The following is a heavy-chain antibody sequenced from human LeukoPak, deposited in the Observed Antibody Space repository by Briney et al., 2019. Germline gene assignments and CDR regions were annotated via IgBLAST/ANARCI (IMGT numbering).Heavy chain of an antibody. CDR3: AREGPRHIVVVPAAMFDY. Sequence: GGSLRLSCAAPGFTSSTYAMHWVRQAPDKGLEWVAVISYDGSSKYYADSVKGGFTFSRDNPKTTPYLQITSLRAADTPLYYCAREGPRHIVVVPAAMFDYWGQGTLVTVSS. CDR2: ISYDGSSK. D-gene: IGHD2-2*01. J-gene: IGHJ4*02. CDR1: GFTSSTYA. V-gene: IGHV3-30*04.